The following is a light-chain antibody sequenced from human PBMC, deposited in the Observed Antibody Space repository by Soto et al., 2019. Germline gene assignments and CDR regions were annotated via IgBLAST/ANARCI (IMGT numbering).Light chain of an antibody. V-gene: IGLV1-47*02. CDR3: AAWDDSLNGLT. J-gene: IGLJ2*01. CDR2: NNN. Sequence: QSVLTQPPSASGLPGQRVTISCSGSSSNIGSNFVYWYQQLPGTAPKLLIYNNNERPSGVPDRFSGSKSGTSASLAISGLRSEDEAHYYCAAWDDSLNGLTFGGGTKVTVL. CDR1: SSNIGSNF.